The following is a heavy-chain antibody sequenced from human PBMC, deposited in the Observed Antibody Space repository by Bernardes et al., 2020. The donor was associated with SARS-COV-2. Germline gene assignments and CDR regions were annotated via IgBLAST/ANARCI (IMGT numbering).Heavy chain of an antibody. J-gene: IGHJ4*02. V-gene: IGHV1-58*02. CDR2: IVVGSGVT. CDR3: AADDMTDLR. D-gene: IGHD3-9*01. CDR1: GFSFSNSA. Sequence: SVKVSCKTSGFSFSNSAMQWVRQTRGQRLEWMGWIVVGSGVTKYAQNFQQRATITRDMSTGTVYMELRNLRSEDTALYYCAADDMTDLRWGQGTLVTVSS.